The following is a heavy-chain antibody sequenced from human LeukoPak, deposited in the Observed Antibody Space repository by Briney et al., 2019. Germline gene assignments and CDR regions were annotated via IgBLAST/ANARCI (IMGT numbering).Heavy chain of an antibody. J-gene: IGHJ4*02. Sequence: SQTLSLTCTVSGVSFTNYTSYWSWIRQRPGGGLEWFGFIFYSGSTYSNPSLKSRIFISLDSSQNQFSLTVTSVTAADTALYYCSRTTCFTAFGGFDFWGQGALVTVSS. D-gene: IGHD3-10*01. CDR3: SRTTCFTAFGGFDF. CDR2: IFYSGST. CDR1: GVSFTNYTSY. V-gene: IGHV4-31*03.